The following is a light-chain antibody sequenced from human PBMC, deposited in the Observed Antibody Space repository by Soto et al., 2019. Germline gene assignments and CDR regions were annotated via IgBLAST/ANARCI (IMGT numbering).Light chain of an antibody. CDR2: GAS. V-gene: IGKV3-15*01. CDR1: QSVSSK. CDR3: QHYNDWPRTWT. Sequence: EIVMTQSPATLSVSPGERATLSCRASQSVSSKLAWYQQKPGQAPRVLIYGASTRATGIPDRFSGSGSGTEFALTISSLQSEDFAVYYCQHYNDWPRTWTFGQGTRVEIK. J-gene: IGKJ1*01.